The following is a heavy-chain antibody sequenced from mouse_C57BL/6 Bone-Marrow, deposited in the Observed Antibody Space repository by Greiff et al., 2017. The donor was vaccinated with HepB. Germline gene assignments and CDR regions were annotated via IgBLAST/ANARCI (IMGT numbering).Heavy chain of an antibody. CDR1: GFTFSDYY. CDR3: ARHDSDYYGSSYDYAMDY. J-gene: IGHJ4*01. CDR2: ISNGGGST. Sequence: EVKLVESGGGLVQPGGSLKLSCAASGFTFSDYYMYWVRQTPEKRLEWVAYISNGGGSTYYPDTVKGRFTISRDNAKNTLYLQMSRLKSEDTAMYYCARHDSDYYGSSYDYAMDYWGQGTSVTVSS. D-gene: IGHD1-1*01. V-gene: IGHV5-12*01.